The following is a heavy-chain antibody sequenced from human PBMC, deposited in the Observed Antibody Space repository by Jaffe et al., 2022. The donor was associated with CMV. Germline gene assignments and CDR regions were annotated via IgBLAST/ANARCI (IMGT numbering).Heavy chain of an antibody. CDR1: GFPFSKYW. CDR3: ASPGMVRGVIPWLDP. V-gene: IGHV3-7*01. Sequence: EVQMVESGGGLVQPGGSLRLSCAVSGFPFSKYWMSWIRQAPGKGPEWVANIKEDGSVKHYVDSVKGRFTISRDNAKDSLYLQMNSLRAEDTAVYYCASPGMVRGVIPWLDPWGQGTLVTVSS. J-gene: IGHJ5*02. D-gene: IGHD3-10*01. CDR2: IKEDGSVK.